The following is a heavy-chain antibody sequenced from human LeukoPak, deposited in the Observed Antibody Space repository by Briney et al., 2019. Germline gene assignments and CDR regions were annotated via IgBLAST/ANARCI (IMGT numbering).Heavy chain of an antibody. J-gene: IGHJ4*02. D-gene: IGHD6-13*01. CDR3: ARRAAGTFDY. CDR2: IYYSGST. V-gene: IGHV4-59*05. CDR1: GGSISSYY. Sequence: PSETLSLTCTVSGGSISSYYWSWIRQPPGKGLEWIGSIYYSGSTYYNPSLKSRVSISIDTSKNQFSLNLRSVTAADTAVYYCARRAAGTFDYWGQGTLVTVSS.